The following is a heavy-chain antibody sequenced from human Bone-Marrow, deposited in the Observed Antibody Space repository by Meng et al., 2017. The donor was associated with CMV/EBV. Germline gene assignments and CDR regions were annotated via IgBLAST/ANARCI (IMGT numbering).Heavy chain of an antibody. CDR1: GYTFTSYG. CDR2: ISAYNGNT. J-gene: IGHJ4*02. V-gene: IGHV1-18*01. D-gene: IGHD1-26*01. Sequence: ASVKISCKASGYTFTSYGISWVRQAPGQGLEWMGWISAYNGNTNYAQKLQGRVTMTRDTSISTAYMELSRLRSDDTAVYYCARDSEDWGQGTRVTVSS. CDR3: ARDSED.